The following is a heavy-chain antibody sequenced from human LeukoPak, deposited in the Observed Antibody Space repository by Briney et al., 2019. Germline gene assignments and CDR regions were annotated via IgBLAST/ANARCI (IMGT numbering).Heavy chain of an antibody. CDR1: VGSISSSSDY. CDR3: ARHIDSGSYWRWFDP. Sequence: SETLSLTCTVSVGSISSSSDYWAWIRQPPGKGLEWIGSIYYSGSTYYNSSLKSRVTVSVDTSKNQFSLKLSSMTAAVTAVYYFARHIDSGSYWRWFDPWGQGTLVTVSS. V-gene: IGHV4-39*01. J-gene: IGHJ5*02. CDR2: IYYSGST. D-gene: IGHD1-26*01.